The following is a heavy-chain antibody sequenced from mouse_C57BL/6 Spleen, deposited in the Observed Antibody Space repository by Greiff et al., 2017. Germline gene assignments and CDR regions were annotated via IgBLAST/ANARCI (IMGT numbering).Heavy chain of an antibody. J-gene: IGHJ3*01. V-gene: IGHV3-6*01. Sequence: VQLKESGPGLVKPSQSLSLTCSVTGYSITSGYYWNWIRQFPGNKLEWMGYISYDGSNNYNPSLKNRISITRDTSKNQFFLKLNSVTTEDTATYYCASKGLLRPYWGQGTLVTVSA. CDR2: ISYDGSN. CDR1: GYSITSGYY. CDR3: ASKGLLRPY. D-gene: IGHD1-2*01.